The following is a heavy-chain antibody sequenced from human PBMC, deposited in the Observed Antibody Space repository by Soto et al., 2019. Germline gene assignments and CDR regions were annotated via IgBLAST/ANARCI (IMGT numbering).Heavy chain of an antibody. V-gene: IGHV3-23*01. CDR2: ISGSGGST. J-gene: IGHJ5*02. CDR1: GFTFSSYA. D-gene: IGHD4-17*01. Sequence: EVQLLESGGGLVQPGGSLRLSCAASGFTFSSYAMSWVRQAPGKGLEWVSAISGSGGSTYYADSVKGRFTISRDNSKNTLYLQMNSLRAEDTAVYYCAKDRTPRLTTVTTGRDWFDPWGQGTLVTVSS. CDR3: AKDRTPRLTTVTTGRDWFDP.